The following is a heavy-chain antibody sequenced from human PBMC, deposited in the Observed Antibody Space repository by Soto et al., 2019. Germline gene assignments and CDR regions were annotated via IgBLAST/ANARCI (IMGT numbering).Heavy chain of an antibody. V-gene: IGHV4-34*01. Sequence: SETLSLTCAVYGGSFSGYYWSWIRQPPGKGLEWIGEINHSGSTNYNPSLKSRVTISVDTSKNQFSLKLSSVTAADTAVYYCAREDIVVVVAATPNYYYMDVWGKGTTVTVSS. D-gene: IGHD2-15*01. J-gene: IGHJ6*03. CDR1: GGSFSGYY. CDR2: INHSGST. CDR3: AREDIVVVVAATPNYYYMDV.